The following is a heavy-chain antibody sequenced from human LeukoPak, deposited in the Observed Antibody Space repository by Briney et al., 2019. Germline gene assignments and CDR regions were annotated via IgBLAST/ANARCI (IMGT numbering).Heavy chain of an antibody. J-gene: IGHJ6*03. Sequence: GGSLRLSCAASGFTFSSYAMHWVRQAPGRGLEWVAVISYDGSNKYYADSVKGRFTISRDNSKNTLYLQMNSLRAEDTAVYYCARRGYSYGAYYYYYMDVWGKGTTVTVSS. CDR3: ARRGYSYGAYYYYYMDV. D-gene: IGHD5-18*01. V-gene: IGHV3-30*04. CDR1: GFTFSSYA. CDR2: ISYDGSNK.